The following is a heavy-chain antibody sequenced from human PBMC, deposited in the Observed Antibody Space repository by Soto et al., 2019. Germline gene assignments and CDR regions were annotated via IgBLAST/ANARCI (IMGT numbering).Heavy chain of an antibody. Sequence: QVQLLESGPGLVKPSETLSLTCSVSGGSISNAFWSWLRQSPGKGLEWIGYIFYRESNLYNPSLRSRVFIALATSKQQFSLRLSSVTAADTAVYYCARSGLELFSNTYYYYMDVWGKGTTVIVSS. J-gene: IGHJ6*03. CDR1: GGSISNAF. D-gene: IGHD1-7*01. CDR3: ARSGLELFSNTYYYYMDV. V-gene: IGHV4-59*01. CDR2: IFYRESN.